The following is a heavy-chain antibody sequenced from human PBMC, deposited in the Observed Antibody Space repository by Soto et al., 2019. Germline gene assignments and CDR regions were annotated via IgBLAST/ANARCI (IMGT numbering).Heavy chain of an antibody. CDR1: GYTFNTYG. V-gene: IGHV1-18*01. CDR3: ARVVTYYDSSGYYYGPFDS. D-gene: IGHD3-22*01. Sequence: QVRLVQSGPEVKKPGASVKVSCKASGYTFNTYGISWVRQAPGQGLEWMGWFSAYNGNINYAQKLQGRVTMTTDTSTSTAYMGLRSLTSDDTAVYYCARVVTYYDSSGYYYGPFDSWGQGTLVTVSS. CDR2: FSAYNGNI. J-gene: IGHJ4*02.